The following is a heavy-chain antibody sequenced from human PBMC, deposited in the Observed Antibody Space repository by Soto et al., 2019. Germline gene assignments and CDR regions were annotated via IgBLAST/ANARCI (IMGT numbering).Heavy chain of an antibody. Sequence: SETLSLTCSVSGGSISRNGYYWGWIRQTPGKGLEWIGNIFYSGSTYYNPSLKSRVTICVDRSKNQFSLKLSSVSAADTALYYCARQSEYNDAWTGNPYYYYGLDVWGQGATVTVSS. V-gene: IGHV4-39*01. CDR1: GGSISRNGYY. CDR3: ARQSEYNDAWTGNPYYYYGLDV. J-gene: IGHJ6*02. D-gene: IGHD3-3*01. CDR2: IFYSGST.